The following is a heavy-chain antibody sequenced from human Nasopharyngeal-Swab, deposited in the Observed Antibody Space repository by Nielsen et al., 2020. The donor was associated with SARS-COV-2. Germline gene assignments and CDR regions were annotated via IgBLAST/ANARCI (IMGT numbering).Heavy chain of an antibody. V-gene: IGHV4-59*01. CDR2: IYYSGST. CDR3: ARGDVTIFGVVGWFDP. CDR1: GGSISSYY. J-gene: IGHJ5*01. D-gene: IGHD3-3*01. Sequence: GSLRLSCTVSGGSISSYYWSWIRQPPGKGLEWIGYIYYSGSTNYNPSLKSRVTISVDTSKNQFSLKLSSVTAADTAVYYCARGDVTIFGVVGWFDPWGQGTLVPLS.